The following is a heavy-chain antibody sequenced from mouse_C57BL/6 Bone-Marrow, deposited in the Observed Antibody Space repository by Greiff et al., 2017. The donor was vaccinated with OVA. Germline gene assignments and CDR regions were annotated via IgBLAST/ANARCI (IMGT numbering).Heavy chain of an antibody. CDR1: GYTFTSYW. CDR2: IDPSDSET. Sequence: QVQLQQPGAELVRPGSSVKLSRKASGYTFTSYWMHWVKQRPIQGLEWIGNIDPSDSETHYNQKFKDKATLTVDKSSSTAYMQLSSLTSEDSAVYYCASSDYYGSSYEGFAYWGQGTLVTVSA. J-gene: IGHJ3*01. D-gene: IGHD1-1*01. CDR3: ASSDYYGSSYEGFAY. V-gene: IGHV1-52*01.